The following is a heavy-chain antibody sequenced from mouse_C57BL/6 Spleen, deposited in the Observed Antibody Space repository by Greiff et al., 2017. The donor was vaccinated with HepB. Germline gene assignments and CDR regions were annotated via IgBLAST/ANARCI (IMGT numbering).Heavy chain of an antibody. Sequence: QVQLQQPGAELVMPGASVKLSCKASGYTFTSYWMHWVKQRPGQGLEWIGEIDPSDSYTNYNQKFKGKSTLTVDKSSSTAYMQLSSLTSEDSAVYYCTRVTIYYGNPWYFDVWGTGTTVTVSS. V-gene: IGHV1-69*01. CDR3: TRVTIYYGNPWYFDV. CDR2: IDPSDSYT. CDR1: GYTFTSYW. D-gene: IGHD2-1*01. J-gene: IGHJ1*03.